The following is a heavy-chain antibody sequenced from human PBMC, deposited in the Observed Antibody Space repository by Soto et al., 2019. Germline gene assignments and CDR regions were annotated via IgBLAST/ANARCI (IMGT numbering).Heavy chain of an antibody. Sequence: SETLSLTCAVYGGSFSGYYWSWIRQPPGKGLEWIGEINHSGSTNYNPSLKSRVTISVDTSKNQFSLKLSSVTAADTAVYYCARVSHDYGDYTNPFDPWGQGTLVTVSS. D-gene: IGHD4-17*01. V-gene: IGHV4-34*01. CDR3: ARVSHDYGDYTNPFDP. CDR1: GGSFSGYY. CDR2: INHSGST. J-gene: IGHJ5*02.